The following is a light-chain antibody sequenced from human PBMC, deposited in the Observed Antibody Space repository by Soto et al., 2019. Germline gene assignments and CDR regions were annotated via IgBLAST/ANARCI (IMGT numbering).Light chain of an antibody. CDR1: QSVGSDY. CDR2: GAS. J-gene: IGKJ4*01. CDR3: QQYFSSRT. V-gene: IGKV3-20*01. Sequence: EIVLTQSPGTLSLSPGERATLSCRASQSVGSDYLAWYQQKPGQTPRLLIYGASTRDTGFPDRFSGSGSGTDFTLTISRLEPEDFAVYYCQQYFSSRTFGGGTKVEIK.